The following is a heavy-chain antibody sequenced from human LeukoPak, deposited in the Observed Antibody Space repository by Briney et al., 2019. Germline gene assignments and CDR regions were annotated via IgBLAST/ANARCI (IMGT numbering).Heavy chain of an antibody. CDR1: XXTFSXYW. J-gene: IGHJ5*02. CDR3: ARELPHNWFDP. Sequence: TGGSLRXXXXXXXXTFSXYWMSWVRQAPGKGLEWVANIEQDGSEKYYVDSVKGRFTISRDNAKNSLYLQMNSLRAEDTAVYYCARELPHNWFDPWGQGTLVTVSS. CDR2: IEQDGSEK. V-gene: IGHV3-7*01.